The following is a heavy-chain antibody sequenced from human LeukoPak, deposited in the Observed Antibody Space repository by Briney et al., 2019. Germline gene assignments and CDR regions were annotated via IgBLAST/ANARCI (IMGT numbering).Heavy chain of an antibody. D-gene: IGHD5/OR15-5a*01. CDR2: IYYSGST. Sequence: SETLSLTCTVSGGSISSGGYYWSWIRQHPGKGLEWIGYIYYSGSTYNDPSIKSRVTISVDTSKNQFSLKLSSVTAADTAVYYCASGAVESTGWFDPWGQGTLVTVSS. CDR3: ASGAVESTGWFDP. CDR1: GGSISSGGYY. V-gene: IGHV4-31*03. J-gene: IGHJ5*02.